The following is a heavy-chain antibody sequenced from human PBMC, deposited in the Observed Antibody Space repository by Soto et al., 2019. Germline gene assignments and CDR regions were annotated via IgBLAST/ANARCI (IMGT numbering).Heavy chain of an antibody. CDR2: IKQDGSEK. D-gene: IGHD1-7*01. J-gene: IGHJ4*02. V-gene: IGHV3-7*01. Sequence: EVQLVESGGGLVQPGGSLRLSCAASGFSFSSYWRSWVRQAPGKGLEWVANIKQDGSEKYYVDSVKGRFTISRDNAKNSLYLQMNSLRADDTAVYYCARAKWNYDYWGQGTLVTVSS. CDR3: ARAKWNYDY. CDR1: GFSFSSYW.